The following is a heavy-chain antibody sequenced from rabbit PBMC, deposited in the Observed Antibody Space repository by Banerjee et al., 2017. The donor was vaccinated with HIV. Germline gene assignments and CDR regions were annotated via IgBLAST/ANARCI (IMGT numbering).Heavy chain of an antibody. Sequence: QSLEESGGDLVKPGASLTLTCTASGFSFSNNYYMCWVRQAPGKGLELIACIYAGSSGSTYYASWAKGRFTISKTSSTTVTLQMTSLTAADTATYFCARDDWGDGDYFNFWGQGTLVTVS. V-gene: IGHV1S40*01. CDR1: GFSFSNNYY. J-gene: IGHJ3*01. D-gene: IGHD4-1*01. CDR3: ARDDWGDGDYFNF. CDR2: IYAGSSGST.